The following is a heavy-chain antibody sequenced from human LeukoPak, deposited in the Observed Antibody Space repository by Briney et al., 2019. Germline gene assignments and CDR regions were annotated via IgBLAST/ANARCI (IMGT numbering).Heavy chain of an antibody. J-gene: IGHJ4*02. CDR2: INPNSGGT. CDR3: AVGRRTDFDY. Sequence: ASVKVSCKASGYSFTDYYIHWVRQAPGQGLEWMGWINPNSGGTNYAQNFQGRVTMTRDTYITTAYMDLSRLRLDDTAVYYCAVGRRTDFDYWGQGTLVTVSS. V-gene: IGHV1-2*02. D-gene: IGHD1-26*01. CDR1: GYSFTDYY.